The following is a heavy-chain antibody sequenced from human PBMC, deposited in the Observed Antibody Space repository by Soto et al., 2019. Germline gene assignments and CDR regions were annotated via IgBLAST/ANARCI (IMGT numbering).Heavy chain of an antibody. V-gene: IGHV3-30*18. CDR3: AKGVVVLERETWLDAIPKTWFDP. CDR1: GFTFSSYG. J-gene: IGHJ5*02. CDR2: ISYDGSNK. Sequence: GGSLRLSCAASGFTFSSYGMHWVRQAPGKGLEWVAVISYDGSNKYYADSVKGRFTISRDNSKNTLYLQMNSLRAEDTAVYYCAKGVVVLERETWLDAIPKTWFDPWGQGTLVTVSS. D-gene: IGHD2-2*01.